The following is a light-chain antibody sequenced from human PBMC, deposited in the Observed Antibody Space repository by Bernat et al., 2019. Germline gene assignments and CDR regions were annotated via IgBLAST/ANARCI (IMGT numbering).Light chain of an antibody. J-gene: IGKJ1*01. CDR2: GAS. V-gene: IGKV1-39*01. CDR1: RSVSTD. CDR3: HQSYTTLGT. Sequence: DIQMTQSPSSLSASVGDRVTITCRASRSVSTDLNWYQQKPGKAPKLLIYGASRLQSGVPSRFSGSGSVTDFTLTISSLQPEDFATYFCHQSYTTLGTFGQGTKVEI.